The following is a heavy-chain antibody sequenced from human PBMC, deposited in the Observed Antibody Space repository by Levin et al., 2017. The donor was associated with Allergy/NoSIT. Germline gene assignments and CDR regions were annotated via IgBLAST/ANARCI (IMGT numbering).Heavy chain of an antibody. D-gene: IGHD3-10*01. Sequence: QPGESLKISCTGSGFTFGDYSMNWFRQAPGKGLEWVAFITSKAYGGASEYAASVKGRHTFSRDDSKNIAYLQMNSLKTEDTAVYYCARSSGLFNDYWGQGILVTVST. CDR3: ARSSGLFNDY. CDR2: ITSKAYGGAS. V-gene: IGHV3-49*03. J-gene: IGHJ4*02. CDR1: GFTFGDYS.